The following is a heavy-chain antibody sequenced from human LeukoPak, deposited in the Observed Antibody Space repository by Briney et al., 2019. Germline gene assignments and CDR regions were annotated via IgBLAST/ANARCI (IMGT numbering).Heavy chain of an antibody. CDR2: ISSSSSYT. V-gene: IGHV3-11*06. Sequence: KAGGSLRLSCAASGFTFSDYYVTRIRQAPGKRLDWVSYISSSSSYTNYADSVKGRFTISRDNAKNSLYLQMNSLRAEDTAVYYCARGGYCSGGSCYPAKDFDYWGQGTLVTVSS. CDR3: ARGGYCSGGSCYPAKDFDY. CDR1: GFTFSDYY. J-gene: IGHJ4*02. D-gene: IGHD2-15*01.